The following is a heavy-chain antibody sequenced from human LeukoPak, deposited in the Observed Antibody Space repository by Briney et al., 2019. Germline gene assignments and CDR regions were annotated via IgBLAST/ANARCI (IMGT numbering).Heavy chain of an antibody. V-gene: IGHV3-15*01. CDR1: GFTFSNAW. Sequence: KSGGSLTLSCAASGFTFSNAWMSWVRQAPGKGLEWVGRIKSKTDGGTTDYAAPVKGRFTISRDDSKNTLYLQMNSLKTEDTAVYYCTTPAGDPPWDFDYWGQGTLVTVSS. CDR2: IKSKTDGGTT. J-gene: IGHJ4*02. D-gene: IGHD4-17*01. CDR3: TTPAGDPPWDFDY.